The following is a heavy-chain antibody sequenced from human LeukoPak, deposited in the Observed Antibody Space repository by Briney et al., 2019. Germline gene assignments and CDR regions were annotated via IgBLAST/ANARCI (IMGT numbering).Heavy chain of an antibody. CDR3: AKGEDSSGWFAPAFDY. CDR1: GFTFSSYG. Sequence: GGSLRLSCAASGFTFSSYGMHWVRQAPGKGLEWVAVISYDGSNKYYADSVKGRFTISRDNSKNTLYLQMNSLRAEDTAVYYCAKGEDSSGWFAPAFDYWGQGTLVTVSS. V-gene: IGHV3-30*18. CDR2: ISYDGSNK. J-gene: IGHJ4*02. D-gene: IGHD6-19*01.